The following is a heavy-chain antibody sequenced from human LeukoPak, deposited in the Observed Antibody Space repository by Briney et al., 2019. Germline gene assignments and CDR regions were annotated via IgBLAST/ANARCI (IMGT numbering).Heavy chain of an antibody. J-gene: IGHJ4*02. D-gene: IGHD1-26*01. CDR2: NYTNGDT. V-gene: IGHV3-53*01. CDR1: GFSVSSYY. Sequence: GGSLRLSCAASGFSVSSYYMNWVRQAPGKGLEWVSVNYTNGDTSHADSVKGRFTISRDSSKNTLYLHLNSLKAEDTAVYYCVRAAWELLNWGQGTLVTVSS. CDR3: VRAAWELLN.